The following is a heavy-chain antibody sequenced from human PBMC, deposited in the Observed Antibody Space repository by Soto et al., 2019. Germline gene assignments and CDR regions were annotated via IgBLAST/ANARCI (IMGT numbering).Heavy chain of an antibody. Sequence: QVQLVQSGAEVKKPGASVKVSCKASGYTFTSYGISWVRLAPGQGLEWMGWISAYNGNTNYAQKLQGRVTMTTDTSTSTAYMELRSLRSDDTAVYYCARAPYCSGGSCYGELYFDYWGQGTLVTVSS. J-gene: IGHJ4*02. CDR1: GYTFTSYG. V-gene: IGHV1-18*01. D-gene: IGHD2-15*01. CDR3: ARAPYCSGGSCYGELYFDY. CDR2: ISAYNGNT.